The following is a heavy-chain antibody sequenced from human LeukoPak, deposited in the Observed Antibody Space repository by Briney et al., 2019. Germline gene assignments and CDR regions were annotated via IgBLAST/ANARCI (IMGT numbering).Heavy chain of an antibody. CDR1: GFTFSTYG. CDR2: ISPSGDIT. V-gene: IGHV3-23*01. Sequence: GGSLRLSCAPSGFTFSTYGMAWVRQAPGKGLEWVSGISPSGDITYYADSVKGRFTISRDNSKNTLYLQMNSLRGEDTAVYYCAKDSLRERIVGSTTRGVNDYWGQGTLVTVSS. J-gene: IGHJ4*02. D-gene: IGHD1-26*01. CDR3: AKDSLRERIVGSTTRGVNDY.